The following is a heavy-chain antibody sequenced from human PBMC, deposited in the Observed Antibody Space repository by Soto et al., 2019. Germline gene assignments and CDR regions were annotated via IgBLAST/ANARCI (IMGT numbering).Heavy chain of an antibody. CDR2: VHHSGTT. CDR1: GASITNYY. J-gene: IGHJ5*02. D-gene: IGHD1-7*01. CDR3: ARALNWNLNNWFDP. V-gene: IGHV4-59*01. Sequence: QVSLQESGPRLVKPSETLSLSCVVSGASITNYYWSWIRQAPGKRLEWIGYVHHSGTTNYNPSLNSRVTIILGSFKNEFFLNMTSVTAADTAVYFCARALNWNLNNWFDPWCQGTLVTVSS.